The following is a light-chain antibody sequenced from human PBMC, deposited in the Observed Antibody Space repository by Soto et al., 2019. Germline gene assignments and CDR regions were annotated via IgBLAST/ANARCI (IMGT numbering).Light chain of an antibody. V-gene: IGLV1-47*01. CDR3: AAWDDSLSGWV. J-gene: IGLJ3*02. Sequence: QSVLTQPPSASGTPGQRVNISCSGSSSNIGSNFVYWYQQFPGTAPKLLIYRNNQRPSGVPDRFSGSKSGTSASLAISGLPSEDEADYYCAAWDDSLSGWVFGGGTKVTVL. CDR2: RNN. CDR1: SSNIGSNF.